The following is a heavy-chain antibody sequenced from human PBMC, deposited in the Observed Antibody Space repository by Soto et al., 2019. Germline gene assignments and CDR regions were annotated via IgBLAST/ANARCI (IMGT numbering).Heavy chain of an antibody. CDR2: MNPDSGNT. J-gene: IGHJ4*02. Sequence: VQLVQSGAEVRTPGASVEVSCKASGYTFTSYDINWVRQATGQGPEWMGWMNPDSGNTGYVQKFQGRVTMTRNTAISTAYMELSSLRSEDTAVYYCARSVGGSNVNFDYWGQGTLVTVSS. V-gene: IGHV1-8*01. D-gene: IGHD3-10*01. CDR3: ARSVGGSNVNFDY. CDR1: GYTFTSYD.